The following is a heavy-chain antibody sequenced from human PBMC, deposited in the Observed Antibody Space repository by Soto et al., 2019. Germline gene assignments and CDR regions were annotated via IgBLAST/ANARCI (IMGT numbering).Heavy chain of an antibody. V-gene: IGHV1-58*01. CDR3: AAFDPGPMGFDP. Sequence: ASVKVSCKASGFTFSSSAVQWVRQARGQRLEWIGKIVVGSGNTNYAQKFQERVTITRVMSTSTAYMELSSLRSEDTAFYYCAAFDPGPMGFDPWGQGTLVTVSS. CDR2: IVVGSGNT. J-gene: IGHJ5*02. D-gene: IGHD3-9*01. CDR1: GFTFSSSA.